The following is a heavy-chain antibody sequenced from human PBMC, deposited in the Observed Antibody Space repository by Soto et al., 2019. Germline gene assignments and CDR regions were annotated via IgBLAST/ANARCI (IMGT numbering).Heavy chain of an antibody. CDR3: ARDVGGDGYNYLIEKYYFDY. V-gene: IGHV1-69*08. CDR2: IIPILGIA. D-gene: IGHD1-1*01. J-gene: IGHJ4*02. Sequence: QVQLVQSGAEVKKPGSSVKVSCKASGGTFSSYTISWVRQAPGQGLEWMGRIIPILGIANYAQKFQGRVTITADKSTSTAYMELSSLRSEDTAVYYCARDVGGDGYNYLIEKYYFDYWGQGTLVTVSS. CDR1: GGTFSSYT.